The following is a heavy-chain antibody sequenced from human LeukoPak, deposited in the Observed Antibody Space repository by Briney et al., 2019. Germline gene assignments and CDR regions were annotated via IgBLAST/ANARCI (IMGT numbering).Heavy chain of an antibody. CDR2: ISSSSSYI. CDR3: ARDQEQQLGHRFFDY. CDR1: GFTFGSYS. V-gene: IGHV3-21*01. J-gene: IGHJ4*02. D-gene: IGHD6-13*01. Sequence: PGGSLRLSCAASGFTFGSYSMNWVRQAPGKGLEWVSSISSSSSYIYYADSVKGRFTISRDNAKNSLYLQMNSLRAEDTAVYYCARDQEQQLGHRFFDYWGQGTLVTVSS.